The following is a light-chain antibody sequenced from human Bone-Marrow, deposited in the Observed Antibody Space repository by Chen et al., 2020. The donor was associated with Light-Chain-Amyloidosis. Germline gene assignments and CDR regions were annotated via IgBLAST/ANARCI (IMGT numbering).Light chain of an antibody. CDR3: SSYTITNTLV. V-gene: IGLV2-14*01. J-gene: IGLJ1*01. CDR2: EVT. Sequence: QSALTQPASVSGSPGQSISLSCTGTSSDLGGDTHLSWYQQHPPKAPKLMIYEVTNRPSWVPDRFSGSKSDNTASLTISGLQTEDEADYFCSSYTITNTLVFGSGTRVTVL. CDR1: SSDLGGDTH.